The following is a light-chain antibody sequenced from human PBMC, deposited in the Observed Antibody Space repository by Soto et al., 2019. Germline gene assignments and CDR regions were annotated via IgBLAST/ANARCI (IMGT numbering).Light chain of an antibody. J-gene: IGKJ2*01. CDR1: QSISSY. Sequence: DIQMTQSPSSLSASVGDRVTITCRASQSISSYLNWYQQKPGKAPKLLIYAASSLQSGVPSRFSGSGSGTDFMLTISSLQPEDFATYYCQQSYSTLYTFGQGTKLEIK. CDR2: AAS. V-gene: IGKV1-39*01. CDR3: QQSYSTLYT.